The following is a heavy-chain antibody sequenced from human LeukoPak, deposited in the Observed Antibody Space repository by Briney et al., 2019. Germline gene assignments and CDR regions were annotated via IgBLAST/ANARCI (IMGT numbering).Heavy chain of an antibody. CDR3: ASGFLGYCSSTSCRGYYFDY. J-gene: IGHJ4*02. V-gene: IGHV5-51*01. CDR1: GYSFTSYW. Sequence: GESLKISCKGSGYSFTSYWIGWVRQMPGKGLEWMGIIYPGDSDTRYSPSFQGQVTISADKSISTAYLPWSSLKASDTAMYYCASGFLGYCSSTSCRGYYFDYWGQGTLVTVSS. D-gene: IGHD2-2*01. CDR2: IYPGDSDT.